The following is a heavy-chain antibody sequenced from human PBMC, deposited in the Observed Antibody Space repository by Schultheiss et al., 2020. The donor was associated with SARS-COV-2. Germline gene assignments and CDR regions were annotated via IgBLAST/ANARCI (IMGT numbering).Heavy chain of an antibody. J-gene: IGHJ4*02. CDR3: ARDYRAGGLLLAY. V-gene: IGHV3-21*01. CDR2: ISSSSSYI. CDR1: GFTFDDYA. D-gene: IGHD2-15*01. Sequence: GGSLRLSCAASGFTFDDYAMHWVRQAPGKGLEWVSSISSSSSYIYYADSVKGRFTISRDNAKNSLYLQMNSLRAEDTAVYYCARDYRAGGLLLAYWGQGTLVTVSS.